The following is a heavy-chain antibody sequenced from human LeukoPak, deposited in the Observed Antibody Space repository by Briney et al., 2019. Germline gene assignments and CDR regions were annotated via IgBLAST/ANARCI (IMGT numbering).Heavy chain of an antibody. CDR1: GFTFSNSG. J-gene: IGHJ4*02. V-gene: IGHV3-30*18. CDR3: AKDVAAVGTIPDY. CDR2: ISYDGSNK. D-gene: IGHD6-13*01. Sequence: GGSLRLSCEASGFTFSNSGMHWVRQAPGNGLEWVAVISYDGSNKQYVDSVKGRFTISRDNSKNTLYLQMNSLRAEDTAVYYCAKDVAAVGTIPDYWGQGALVTASS.